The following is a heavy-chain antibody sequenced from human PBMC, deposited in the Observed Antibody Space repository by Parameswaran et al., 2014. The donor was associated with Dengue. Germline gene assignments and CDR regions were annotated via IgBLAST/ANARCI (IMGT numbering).Heavy chain of an antibody. Sequence: KWIRQPPGKGLEWVSYISSRSTTIYYADSVKGRFTISRDNANNSLYLQMNSLRAEDTAVYSCARVRGSGSYDAFDIWGQGTMVTVSS. D-gene: IGHD3-10*01. J-gene: IGHJ3*02. V-gene: IGHV3-48*04. CDR3: ARVRGSGSYDAFDI. CDR2: ISSRSTTI.